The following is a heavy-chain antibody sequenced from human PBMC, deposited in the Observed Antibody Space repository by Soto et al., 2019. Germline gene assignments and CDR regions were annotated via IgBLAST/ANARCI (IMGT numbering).Heavy chain of an antibody. CDR1: GYSFTSYW. V-gene: IGHV5-51*01. J-gene: IGHJ4*02. D-gene: IGHD5-12*01. Sequence: GESLKISCKGSGYSFTSYWIGWVRQMPGKGLEWMGIIYPGDSDTRYSPSFQGQVTISADKSISTAYLQWSSLKASDTAMYYCARQRGMATREKYDDFDYWGQGTLVTVSS. CDR2: IYPGDSDT. CDR3: ARQRGMATREKYDDFDY.